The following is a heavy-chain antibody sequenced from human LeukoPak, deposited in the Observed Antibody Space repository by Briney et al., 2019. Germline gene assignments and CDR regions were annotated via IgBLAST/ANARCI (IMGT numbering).Heavy chain of an antibody. Sequence: GRSLRLSCAASGFTFSSYGMHWVRQAPGKGLEWVAVISYDGSNKYYADSVKGRFTISRDNSKNTLYLQMNSLRAEDTAVYYCAKDVTYGSGNYHSDYWGQGTLVTVSS. D-gene: IGHD3-10*01. J-gene: IGHJ4*02. CDR2: ISYDGSNK. CDR3: AKDVTYGSGNYHSDY. V-gene: IGHV3-30*18. CDR1: GFTFSSYG.